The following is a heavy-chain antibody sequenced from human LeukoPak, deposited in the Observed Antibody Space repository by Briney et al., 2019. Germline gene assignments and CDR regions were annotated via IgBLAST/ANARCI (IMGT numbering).Heavy chain of an antibody. Sequence: ASVKVSCKASGYTFTSYYMHWVRQAPGQGREWMGIINPSGGSTSYPQKFQGSVTITRDMSTSTVYMELSSLRSEDTAVSYRARVQQWLANYSACWGQGTLVTVPS. D-gene: IGHD6-19*01. CDR3: ARVQQWLANYSAC. V-gene: IGHV1-46*01. CDR1: GYTFTSYY. CDR2: INPSGGST. J-gene: IGHJ4*02.